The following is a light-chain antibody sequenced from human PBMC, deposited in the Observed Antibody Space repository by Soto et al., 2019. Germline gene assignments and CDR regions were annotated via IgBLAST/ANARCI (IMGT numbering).Light chain of an antibody. CDR1: QSITTW. CDR3: QQYDNYSLT. J-gene: IGKJ4*01. V-gene: IGKV1-5*01. CDR2: DAS. Sequence: DIHMTQSPSTLSASVGDRVTITCRASQSITTWLAWYQQKPGKAPNLLIFDASILESGVPSRFSGSGSGPEFTLTISSLQPDDFGTYYCQQYDNYSLTFGGGTKVEIK.